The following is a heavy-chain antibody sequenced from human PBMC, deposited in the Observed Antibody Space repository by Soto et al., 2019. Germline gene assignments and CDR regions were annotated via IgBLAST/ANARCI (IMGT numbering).Heavy chain of an antibody. D-gene: IGHD6-13*01. CDR2: IYYSGST. CDR1: GGSISSSSYY. J-gene: IGHJ6*02. V-gene: IGHV4-39*01. CDR3: ARQPSSSLRYYYYYGMDV. Sequence: PSETLSLTCTVSGGSISSSSYYWGWIRQPPGKGLEWIGSIYYSGSTYYNPSLKSRVTISVDTSKNQFSLKLSSVTAADTAVYYCARQPSSSLRYYYYYGMDVWGQGTTVTVSS.